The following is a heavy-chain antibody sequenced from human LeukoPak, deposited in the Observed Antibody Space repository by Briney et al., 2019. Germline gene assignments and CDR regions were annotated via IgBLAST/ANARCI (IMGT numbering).Heavy chain of an antibody. Sequence: ASVKVSCKASGYTFTSYGISWVRQAPGQGLEWMGWISAYNGNTNYAQKLQGRVTITADKSTSTAYMELSSLRSEDTAVYYCARIRGSGSSSSYYYYYGMDVWGQGTTVTVSS. D-gene: IGHD6-13*01. J-gene: IGHJ6*02. CDR2: ISAYNGNT. CDR3: ARIRGSGSSSSYYYYYGMDV. V-gene: IGHV1-18*01. CDR1: GYTFTSYG.